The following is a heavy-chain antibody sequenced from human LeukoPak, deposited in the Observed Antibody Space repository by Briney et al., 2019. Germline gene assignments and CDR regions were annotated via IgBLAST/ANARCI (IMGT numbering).Heavy chain of an antibody. J-gene: IGHJ4*02. D-gene: IGHD3-10*01. CDR2: VSAYNGNT. V-gene: IGHV1-18*01. Sequence: ASVKVSCKASGYTFTSHGISWVRQAPGQGLEWMGWVSAYNGNTDYAQKFQGRVTMTTDTSTTTAYMELRGQRSDDTAVYYCAREIRGVTLYNDYWGQGTLVTVSS. CDR3: AREIRGVTLYNDY. CDR1: GYTFTSHG.